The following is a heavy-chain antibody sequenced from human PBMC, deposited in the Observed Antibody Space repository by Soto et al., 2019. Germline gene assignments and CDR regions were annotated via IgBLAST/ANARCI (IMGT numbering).Heavy chain of an antibody. Sequence: QVQLQESGPGLVKPSQTLSLTCPVSGGSISSGGYYWGWIRHHPGKDRVWIGFIYSSGRTYYNPSLKSRVTITVHTSKKLFTLKLSSVPAADTAVYYCARGYLYSSRWYTCFDYWGQGILFTV. CDR1: GGSISSGGYY. CDR2: IYSSGRT. J-gene: IGHJ4*02. CDR3: ARGYLYSSRWYTCFDY. D-gene: IGHD6-13*01. V-gene: IGHV4-31*03.